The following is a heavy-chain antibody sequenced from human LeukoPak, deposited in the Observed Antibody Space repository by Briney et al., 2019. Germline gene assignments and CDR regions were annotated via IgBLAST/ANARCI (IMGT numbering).Heavy chain of an antibody. D-gene: IGHD5/OR15-5a*01. Sequence: SETLSLTCAVSGYSISSGYYWGWIRQPPGKGLEWIGSIYHSGSTYYNSSLKSRVTISVDTSKNQFSLKLSSVTAADTAIYYCARHFRDVYDLGYWGQGTLVAASS. J-gene: IGHJ4*02. V-gene: IGHV4-38-2*01. CDR3: ARHFRDVYDLGY. CDR2: IYHSGST. CDR1: GYSISSGYY.